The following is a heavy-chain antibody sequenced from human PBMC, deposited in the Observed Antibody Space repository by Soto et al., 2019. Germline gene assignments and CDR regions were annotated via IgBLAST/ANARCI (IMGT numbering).Heavy chain of an antibody. CDR1: CGSISSSNW. V-gene: IGHV4-4*02. CDR3: ARVWQQLEGDWFDP. CDR2: IYHSGST. Sequence: SETLSLTCAVSCGSISSSNWWSWVRQPPGKGLEWIGEIYHSGSTNYNPSLKSRVTISVDKSKNQFSLKLSSVTAADTAVYYCARVWQQLEGDWFDPWGQGTLVTVSS. J-gene: IGHJ5*02. D-gene: IGHD6-13*01.